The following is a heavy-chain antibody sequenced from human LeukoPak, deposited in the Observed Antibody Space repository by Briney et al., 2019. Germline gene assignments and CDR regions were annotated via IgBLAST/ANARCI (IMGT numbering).Heavy chain of an antibody. CDR1: SGSFSGYY. J-gene: IGHJ4*02. V-gene: IGHV4-34*01. D-gene: IGHD3-16*02. CDR2: INHSVGT. CDR3: ARRWDYDYVWGSYRPYYFDY. Sequence: SETLSLTCSVYSGSFSGYYWSWIRQPPGKGLEWIGEINHSVGTNYNPSLKSRVTMSLDTSKNQFSLKLSSVTAADTAVYYCARRWDYDYVWGSYRPYYFDYWGQGTLVTVSS.